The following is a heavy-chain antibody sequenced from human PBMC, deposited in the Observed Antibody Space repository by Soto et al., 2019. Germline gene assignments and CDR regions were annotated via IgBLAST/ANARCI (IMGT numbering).Heavy chain of an antibody. CDR2: IYYSGST. V-gene: IGHV4-39*01. J-gene: IGHJ6*03. Sequence: ASETLSLTCTVSGGSISSSSYYWGWIRQPPGKGLEWIGSIYYSGSTYYNPSLKSRVTISVDTSKNQFSLKLSSVTAADTAVYYCCSCGWSRSKDSHHRHYYYYMDVWGKGTTVTVSS. D-gene: IGHD6-19*01. CDR1: GGSISSSSYY. CDR3: CSCGWSRSKDSHHRHYYYYMDV.